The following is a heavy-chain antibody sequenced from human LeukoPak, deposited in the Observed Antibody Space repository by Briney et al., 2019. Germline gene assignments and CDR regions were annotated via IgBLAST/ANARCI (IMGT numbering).Heavy chain of an antibody. CDR3: ARGGGLLGYCSSTSCYELDY. D-gene: IGHD2-2*01. V-gene: IGHV3-48*03. CDR2: ISSSGSTI. CDR1: GFTFSSYE. J-gene: IGHJ4*02. Sequence: GGSLRLSCAASGFTFSSYEMNWIRQAPGKGLEGVSYISSSGSTIYYADSVKGRFTISRDNAKNSLYLQMNSLRAEDTAVYYCARGGGLLGYCSSTSCYELDYWGQGTLVTVSS.